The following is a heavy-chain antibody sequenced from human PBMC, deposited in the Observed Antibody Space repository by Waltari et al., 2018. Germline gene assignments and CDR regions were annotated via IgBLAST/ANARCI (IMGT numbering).Heavy chain of an antibody. Sequence: QVQLVQSGAEVKKPGSSVKVSCKASGGTFSSYTISWVRQAPGQGLEWMGRISPSRGIANYAQKCQGRVTITADKSTSTAYMELSSLRSEDTAVYYCAREGSSEYYYYMDVWGKGTTVTVSS. CDR2: ISPSRGIA. J-gene: IGHJ6*03. D-gene: IGHD6-6*01. CDR1: GGTFSSYT. CDR3: AREGSSEYYYYMDV. V-gene: IGHV1-69*08.